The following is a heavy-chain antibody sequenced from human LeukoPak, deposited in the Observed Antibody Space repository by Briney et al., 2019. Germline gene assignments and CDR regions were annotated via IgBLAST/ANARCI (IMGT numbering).Heavy chain of an antibody. CDR3: ARGGTTGYYYMDV. J-gene: IGHJ6*03. CDR1: GVAFSKYI. D-gene: IGHD1-26*01. V-gene: IGHV3-21*01. CDR2: MSSSSSYI. Sequence: GDLSPYLAASGVAFSKYINNWVRRAPKKELEWVSSMSSSSSYIYYADSVKGRFTISRDNAKNSLYLQMNSLRAGDTAVYYCARGGTTGYYYMDVWGKGTTVTVSS.